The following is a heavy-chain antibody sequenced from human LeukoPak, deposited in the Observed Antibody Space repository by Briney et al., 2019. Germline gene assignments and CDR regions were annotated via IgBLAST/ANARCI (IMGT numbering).Heavy chain of an antibody. CDR2: ISYSGGST. D-gene: IGHD2-21*02. CDR3: TSWGDTTAEYFQR. J-gene: IGHJ1*01. V-gene: IGHV3-23*01. Sequence: QAGGSLRLSCAASGFTFSSYAMSWVRQAPGKGLEWVSGISYSGGSTYYADSVKGRFTISRDNAQNSMYLQMNSLRVEDTAVYYCTSWGDTTAEYFQRWGQGTLVTVSS. CDR1: GFTFSSYA.